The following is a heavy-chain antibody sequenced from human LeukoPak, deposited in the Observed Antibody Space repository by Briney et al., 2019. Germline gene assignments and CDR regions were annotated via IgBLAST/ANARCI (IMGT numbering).Heavy chain of an antibody. CDR1: GFTFSSYA. V-gene: IGHV3-23*01. CDR3: AREFMVRGAGDWFDP. CDR2: ISGSGGST. J-gene: IGHJ5*02. Sequence: GGSLRLSCAASGFTFSSYAMSWVRQAPGKGLEWVSAISGSGGSTYYADSVKGRFTVSRDNSKNTLYLQMNSLRAEDTAVYYCAREFMVRGAGDWFDPWGQGTLVTVSS. D-gene: IGHD3-10*01.